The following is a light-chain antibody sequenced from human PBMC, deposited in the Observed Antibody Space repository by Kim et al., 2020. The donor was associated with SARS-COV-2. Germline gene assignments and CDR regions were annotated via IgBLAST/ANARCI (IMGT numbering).Light chain of an antibody. CDR3: QTWGTGIPVA. CDR1: SEYSHYA. J-gene: IGLJ2*01. CDR2: LNSDGSH. V-gene: IGLV4-69*01. Sequence: VMLTGHLSSEYSHYAIAWHRQQPEKGPRLLVRLNSDGSHTKGDGIPDRFSGSGSGAERYLTISSLQSEDEAYYYCQTWGTGIPVAFGGGTQLTVL.